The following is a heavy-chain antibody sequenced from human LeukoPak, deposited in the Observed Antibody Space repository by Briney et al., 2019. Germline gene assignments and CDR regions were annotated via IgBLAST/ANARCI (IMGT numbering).Heavy chain of an antibody. V-gene: IGHV4-61*08. CDR2: IYYSGST. J-gene: IGHJ4*02. Sequence: PSQTLSLTCTVSGGSISSGGYYWSWIRQHPGKGLEWIGYIYYSGSTNYNPSLMSRVTISIDTSKNQFSLKLSSVTAADTAVYYCARVQSAIVYYFDYWGQGTLVTVSS. CDR1: GGSISSGGYY. CDR3: ARVQSAIVYYFDY. D-gene: IGHD5/OR15-5a*01.